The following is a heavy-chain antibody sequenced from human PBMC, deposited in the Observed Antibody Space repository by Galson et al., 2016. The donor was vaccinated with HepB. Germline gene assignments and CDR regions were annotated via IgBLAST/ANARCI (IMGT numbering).Heavy chain of an antibody. J-gene: IGHJ4*02. CDR2: IYWEDDQ. Sequence: PALVKPTQTLTLACTFSGFSLLTNGVGVGWIRQTPGQALEWLALIYWEDDQRYSPSLTSRLTITKDIRKNQVVLTMTYIDPVDAGTFYCARLTWRGRDSRGNLFLFDYWGQGIRVTVSS. CDR3: ARLTWRGRDSRGNLFLFDY. CDR1: GFSLLTNGVG. V-gene: IGHV2-5*02. D-gene: IGHD4-23*01.